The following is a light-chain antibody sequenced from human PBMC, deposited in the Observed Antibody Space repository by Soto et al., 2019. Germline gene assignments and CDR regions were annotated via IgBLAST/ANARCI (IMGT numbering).Light chain of an antibody. V-gene: IGKV1-9*01. CDR1: QGISSY. CDR3: QQLNSYPLT. J-gene: IGKJ3*01. Sequence: IQLTQSPSSLSASVGDRVTITCRASQGISSYLAWYQQKPGKAPKLLIYAASTMQSGGPSRFSGSGAGTDYTLTISSLQPEDFSTYYCQQLNSYPLTFGPGTKVDI. CDR2: AAS.